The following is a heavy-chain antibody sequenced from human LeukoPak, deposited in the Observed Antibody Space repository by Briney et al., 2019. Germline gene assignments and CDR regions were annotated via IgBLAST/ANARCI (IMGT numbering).Heavy chain of an antibody. V-gene: IGHV4-31*03. CDR3: TRDVGAAAGTVWFDP. D-gene: IGHD6-13*01. CDR1: GGSISSGGYY. J-gene: IGHJ5*02. Sequence: SQTLSLTCTVSGGSISSGGYYWSWIRQHPGKGLEWIGYIYYSGSTYYNPSLKSRVTISVDTSKNQFSLKLSSVTAADTAVYHCTRDVGAAAGTVWFDPWGQGTLVTVSS. CDR2: IYYSGST.